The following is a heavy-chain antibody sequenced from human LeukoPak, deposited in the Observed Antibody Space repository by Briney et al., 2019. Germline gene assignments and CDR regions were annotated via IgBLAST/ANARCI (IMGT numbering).Heavy chain of an antibody. CDR2: IYSGGST. CDR3: ARTMVRDLMVGWFYP. V-gene: IGHV3-53*01. CDR1: VFTVSSNY. D-gene: IGHD3-10*01. J-gene: IGHJ5*02. Sequence: GGSLRLSCAASVFTVSSNYMSWVRQAPGKGLEWVSVIYSGGSTYYADSVKGRFTISRDNSKNTLYLQMNSLRAEDTAVYYCARTMVRDLMVGWFYPWGQGTLVTVSS.